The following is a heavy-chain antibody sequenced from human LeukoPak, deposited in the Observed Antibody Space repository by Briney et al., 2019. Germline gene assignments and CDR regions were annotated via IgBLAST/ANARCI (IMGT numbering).Heavy chain of an antibody. Sequence: SGTLSLTCAVSGGSISSSNWWSWVRQPPGKGLEWIGEINHSGSTNYNPSLKSRVTISVDTSKNQFSLKLSSVTAADTAVYYCARARKDSSGYYYLYYYYGMDVWGQGTTVTVSS. D-gene: IGHD3-22*01. CDR2: INHSGST. CDR1: GGSISSSNW. V-gene: IGHV4-4*02. J-gene: IGHJ6*02. CDR3: ARARKDSSGYYYLYYYYGMDV.